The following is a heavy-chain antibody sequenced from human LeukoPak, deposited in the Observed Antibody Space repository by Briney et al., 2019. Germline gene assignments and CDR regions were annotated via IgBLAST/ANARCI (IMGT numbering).Heavy chain of an antibody. Sequence: PGGSLRLSCAASGFTFSSYAMNWVRQAPGKGLEWVSSLSSSSSSYIYSADSVKGRFTISRDNAKNSLYLQMNSLRAEDAAVYYCARDLRFGSGSYSYPRGQGTLVTVSS. CDR2: LSSSSSSYI. D-gene: IGHD3-10*01. J-gene: IGHJ5*02. CDR3: ARDLRFGSGSYSYP. CDR1: GFTFSSYA. V-gene: IGHV3-21*04.